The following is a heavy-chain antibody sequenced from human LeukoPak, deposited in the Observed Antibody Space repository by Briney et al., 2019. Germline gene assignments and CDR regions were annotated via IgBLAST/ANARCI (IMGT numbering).Heavy chain of an antibody. Sequence: GESLKISCKGSGYSLTSYWIGWVRQMPGKGLEWMGIIYPGDSDTRYSPSFQGQVTISADKSISTAYLQWSSLKASDTAMYYCARGLLWFGEAYDAFDIWGQGTMVTVSS. CDR1: GYSLTSYW. J-gene: IGHJ3*02. CDR3: ARGLLWFGEAYDAFDI. D-gene: IGHD3-10*01. CDR2: IYPGDSDT. V-gene: IGHV5-51*01.